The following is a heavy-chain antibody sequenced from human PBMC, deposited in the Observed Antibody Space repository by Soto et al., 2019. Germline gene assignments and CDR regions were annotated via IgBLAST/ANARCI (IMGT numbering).Heavy chain of an antibody. CDR2: ISYDGSNK. CDR3: ARDATTRDYYYYGMDV. V-gene: IGHV3-30-3*01. J-gene: IGHJ6*02. D-gene: IGHD4-17*01. Sequence: PGGSLRLSCAASGFTFSSYAMHWVRQAPGKGLEWVAVISYDGSNKYYADSVKGRSTISRDNSKNTLYLQMNSLRAEDTAVYYCARDATTRDYYYYGMDVWGQGTTVTVSS. CDR1: GFTFSSYA.